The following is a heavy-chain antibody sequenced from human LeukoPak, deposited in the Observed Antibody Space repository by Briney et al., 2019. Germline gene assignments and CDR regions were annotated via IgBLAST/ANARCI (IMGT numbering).Heavy chain of an antibody. D-gene: IGHD3-10*01. CDR1: GFTFSSYE. CDR3: AREVVRGVSVRWFDP. CDR2: ISSSGSTI. V-gene: IGHV3-48*03. Sequence: WGSLRLSCAASGFTFSSYEMNWVRQAPGKGLEWVSYISSSGSTIYYADSVKGRFTISRDNAKNSLYLQMNSLRAEDTAVYYCAREVVRGVSVRWFDPWGQGTLVTVSS. J-gene: IGHJ5*02.